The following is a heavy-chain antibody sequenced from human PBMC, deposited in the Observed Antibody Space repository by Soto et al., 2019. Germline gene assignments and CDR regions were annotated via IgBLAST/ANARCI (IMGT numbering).Heavy chain of an antibody. CDR2: INHSGST. Sequence: QVQLQQWGAGLLKPSETLSLTCAVYGGSFSGYYWSWIRQPPGKGLEWIGEINHSGSTNYNPSLKSRVTISVDTSKNQFSLKLSSVTAADTAVYYCVRVRSSGWYRVKYYFDYWGQGTLVTVSS. V-gene: IGHV4-34*01. CDR1: GGSFSGYY. CDR3: VRVRSSGWYRVKYYFDY. J-gene: IGHJ4*02. D-gene: IGHD6-19*01.